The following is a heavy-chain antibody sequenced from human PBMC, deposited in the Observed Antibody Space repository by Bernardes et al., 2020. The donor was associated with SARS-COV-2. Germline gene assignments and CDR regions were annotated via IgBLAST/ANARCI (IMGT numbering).Heavy chain of an antibody. Sequence: GGSLRLSCAASGFSFSSYAMSWVRQAPGKGLEWVSVISDSGGTTYYADSVKGRFTISRDNSRNTLFVQMNSLRAEDTAVYYCAKAVGFWSGYILSGYYYGMDVWGQGTTVTVSS. V-gene: IGHV3-23*01. D-gene: IGHD3-3*01. J-gene: IGHJ6*02. CDR1: GFSFSSYA. CDR2: ISDSGGTT. CDR3: AKAVGFWSGYILSGYYYGMDV.